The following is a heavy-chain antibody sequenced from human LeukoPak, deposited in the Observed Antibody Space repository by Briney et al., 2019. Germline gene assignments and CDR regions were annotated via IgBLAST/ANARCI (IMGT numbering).Heavy chain of an antibody. Sequence: GGSLRLSCAASGFTFGSYAMSWVRQAPGKGLEWVSAISGSGGSTYYADSVKGRFTISRDNSKNTLYLQMNSLRAEDTAVYYCAKGVGWFGEFDYWGQGTLVTVSS. CDR1: GFTFGSYA. J-gene: IGHJ4*02. V-gene: IGHV3-23*01. CDR3: AKGVGWFGEFDY. D-gene: IGHD3-10*01. CDR2: ISGSGGST.